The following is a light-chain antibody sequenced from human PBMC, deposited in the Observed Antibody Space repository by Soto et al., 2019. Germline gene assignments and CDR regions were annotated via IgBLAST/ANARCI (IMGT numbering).Light chain of an antibody. CDR2: EVS. CDR1: SSDVGGYNY. CDR3: QSYDSSLSGSV. V-gene: IGLV2-14*01. J-gene: IGLJ1*01. Sequence: QSALTQPASVSGSPGQSITISCTGTSSDVGGYNYVSWYQQHPGKAPKLMIFEVSNRPSGVSTRFSGSKSGNTASLTIAGLQAEDEADYYCQSYDSSLSGSVFGTGTKLTVL.